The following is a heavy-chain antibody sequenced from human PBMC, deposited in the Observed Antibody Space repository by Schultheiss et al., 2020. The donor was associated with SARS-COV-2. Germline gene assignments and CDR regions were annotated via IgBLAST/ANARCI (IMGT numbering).Heavy chain of an antibody. D-gene: IGHD4-17*01. J-gene: IGHJ4*02. CDR3: ARTTVTFSFDY. CDR2: IYYSGST. CDR1: GGSFSGYY. V-gene: IGHV4-34*09. Sequence: SETLSLTCAVYGGSFSGYYWSWIRQPPGKGLEWIGYIYYSGSTYYNPSLKSRVTISVDTSKNQFSLKLSSVTAADTAVYYCARTTVTFSFDYWGQGTLVTVSS.